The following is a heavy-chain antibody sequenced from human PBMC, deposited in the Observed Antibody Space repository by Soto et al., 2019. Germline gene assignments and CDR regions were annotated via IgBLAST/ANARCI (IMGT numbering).Heavy chain of an antibody. CDR3: ARDSRGGYYFDY. J-gene: IGHJ4*02. CDR2: IYYSGST. Sequence: PSETLSLTCAVSGGSISSGGYSWNWIRQPPGKGLEWIGYIYYSGSTYYNPSLKSRLTISVDRSKNQFSLRLTSVTAADTAVYYCARDSRGGYYFDYWGQGTLVTVSS. D-gene: IGHD1-26*01. V-gene: IGHV4-30-2*01. CDR1: GGSISSGGYS.